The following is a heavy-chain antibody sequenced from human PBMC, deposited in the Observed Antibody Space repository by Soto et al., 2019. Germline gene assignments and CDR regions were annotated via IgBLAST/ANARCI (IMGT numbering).Heavy chain of an antibody. V-gene: IGHV3-21*01. D-gene: IGHD3-3*01. J-gene: IGHJ4*02. CDR3: ARLGPLYYDFWSGYCHFDY. CDR2: ISSSSSYI. Sequence: EVQLVESGGGLVKPGGSLRLSCAASGFTFSSYSMNWVRQAPGKGLEWVSSISSSSSYIYYADSVKDRFTISRDNAKNPLYLQMNSLRAEDTAVYYCARLGPLYYDFWSGYCHFDYWGQGTLVTVSS. CDR1: GFTFSSYS.